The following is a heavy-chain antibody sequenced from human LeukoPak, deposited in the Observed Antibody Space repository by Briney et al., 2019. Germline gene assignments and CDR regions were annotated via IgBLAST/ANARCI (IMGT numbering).Heavy chain of an antibody. CDR3: ASQARDSSGWYPPGALDY. J-gene: IGHJ4*02. V-gene: IGHV1-18*01. CDR2: ISAYNGNT. Sequence: ASMKVSCKASGYTFTSYGISWVRQAPGQGLEWMGWISAYNGNTNYAQKLQGRVTMTTDTSTSTAYMELRSLRSDDTAVYYCASQARDSSGWYPPGALDYWGQGTLVTVSS. CDR1: GYTFTSYG. D-gene: IGHD6-19*01.